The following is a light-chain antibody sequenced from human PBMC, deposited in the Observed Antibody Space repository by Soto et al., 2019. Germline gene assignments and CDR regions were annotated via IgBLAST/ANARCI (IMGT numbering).Light chain of an antibody. V-gene: IGLV1-40*01. CDR1: SSNIGANYD. CDR2: ANN. CDR3: QSYDSSLSGWV. J-gene: IGLJ3*02. Sequence: QSVLTQPPSVSGAPGQRVTISCTGSSSNIGANYDVHWYQQRPGSAPKLLIFANNNRPSGVPDRFSGSKSGTSASLAITGLQAEDEGDYYCQSYDSSLSGWVFGGGTKVTVL.